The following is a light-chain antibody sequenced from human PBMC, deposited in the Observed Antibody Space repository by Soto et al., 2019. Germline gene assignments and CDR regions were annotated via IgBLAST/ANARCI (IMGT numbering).Light chain of an antibody. CDR1: QSISTY. V-gene: IGKV1-39*01. CDR3: QQTYITPLP. Sequence: DLQMTQSPSSLSASVGDRVTITCRASQSISTYLNWYQQKPMKAPKLLIFATSTLQSGVPSRFSGGRSGTDFTLTISSLQPEDFATYYCQQTYITPLPFGGGTKVEVK. CDR2: ATS. J-gene: IGKJ4*01.